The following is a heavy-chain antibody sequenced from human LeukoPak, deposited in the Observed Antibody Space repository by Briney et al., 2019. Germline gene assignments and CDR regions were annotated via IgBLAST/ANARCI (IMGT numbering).Heavy chain of an antibody. CDR3: ARRHIVATIPWDY. D-gene: IGHD5-12*01. CDR1: GYSFTSYW. V-gene: IGHV5-51*01. CDR2: IYPGDSDT. Sequence: GESLKISCKGSGYSFTSYWIGWVRQMPGKGLEWVGIIYPGDSDTRYSPSFQGQVTISADKSISTAYLQWSSLKASDTAMYYCARRHIVATIPWDYWGQGTLVTVSS. J-gene: IGHJ4*02.